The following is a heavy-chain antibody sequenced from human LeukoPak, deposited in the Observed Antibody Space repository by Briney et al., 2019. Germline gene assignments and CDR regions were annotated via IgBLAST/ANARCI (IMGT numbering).Heavy chain of an antibody. V-gene: IGHV4-4*07. CDR3: ARGWELLGWFDP. J-gene: IGHJ5*02. CDR2: ISTLGST. D-gene: IGHD1-26*01. Sequence: SETLSLTCSVSGGSINNYYWTWIRRPAGKGLEWNGHISTLGSTNYNPSLKSRVSMSVDTSNYHFSLKLSFVTAADTAVYYCARGWELLGWFDPWGQGTLVTVSS. CDR1: GGSINNYY.